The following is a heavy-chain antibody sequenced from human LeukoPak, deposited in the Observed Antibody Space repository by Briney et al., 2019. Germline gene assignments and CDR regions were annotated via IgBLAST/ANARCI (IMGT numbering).Heavy chain of an antibody. CDR3: ARNGGSRFFYYYMDI. D-gene: IGHD3-16*01. CDR1: GGSVSDFY. Sequence: SETLSLTCSISGGSVSDFYWSWIRQSPGKGLEWSGYIYYGGSTTYSPSLKSRVSIWRDTSRNQLSLKLTSMTAADTAVYYCARNGGSRFFYYYMDIWGEGTAVSVSS. J-gene: IGHJ6*03. CDR2: IYYGGST. V-gene: IGHV4-59*02.